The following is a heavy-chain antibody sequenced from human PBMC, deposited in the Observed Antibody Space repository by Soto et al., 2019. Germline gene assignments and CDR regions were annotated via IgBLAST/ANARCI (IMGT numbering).Heavy chain of an antibody. J-gene: IGHJ4*02. V-gene: IGHV3-30-3*01. D-gene: IGHD3-22*01. CDR3: ARVFNAYDSSGTYYFDY. CDR2: ISYDGSNK. Sequence: GGSLRLSCAASGFTFSNYAMTWVRQAQGKGLEWVAVISYDGSNKYYADSVKGRFTISRDNSKNTLYLQMNSLRAEDTAVYYCARVFNAYDSSGTYYFDYWGQGTLVTVSS. CDR1: GFTFSNYA.